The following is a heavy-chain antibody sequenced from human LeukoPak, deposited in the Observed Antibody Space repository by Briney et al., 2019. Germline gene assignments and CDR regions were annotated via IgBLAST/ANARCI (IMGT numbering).Heavy chain of an antibody. CDR3: ARERVAGLDY. CDR2: IYHSGST. Sequence: TSETLSLTCAVSGGSISSSNWWSWVRQPPGKGLEWIGEIYHSGSTNYNPSLKSRVTISVDTSKNQFSLKLSSVTAADTAVYYCARERVAGLDYWGQGTLVTVSS. D-gene: IGHD6-19*01. J-gene: IGHJ4*02. CDR1: GGSISSSNW. V-gene: IGHV4-4*02.